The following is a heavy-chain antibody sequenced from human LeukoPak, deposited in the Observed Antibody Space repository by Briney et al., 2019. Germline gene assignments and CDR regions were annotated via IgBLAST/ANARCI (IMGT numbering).Heavy chain of an antibody. CDR1: GGSISSYY. D-gene: IGHD3-3*01. J-gene: IGHJ6*03. CDR2: IYTSGST. V-gene: IGHV4-4*07. Sequence: PSETLSLTCTVSGGSISSYYWSWIRQPAGKGLEWIGRIYTSGSTNYNPSLKSRVTMSVDTSKNQFSLKQSSVTAADTAVYYCARDIIRAPYDFTYYYYYMDVGGKGTTVTVSS. CDR3: ARDIIRAPYDFTYYYYYMDV.